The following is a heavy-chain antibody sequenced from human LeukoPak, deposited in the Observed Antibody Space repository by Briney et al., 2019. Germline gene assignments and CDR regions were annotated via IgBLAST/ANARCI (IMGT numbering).Heavy chain of an antibody. J-gene: IGHJ1*01. Sequence: GESLKISCKGSGYNFTNYWIGWVRQMPGKGLGCMGIIYPGDSDTRYSPSFQGQVTISADKSINTAYLQWSSLEASDTAMYYCARHFQPGLYDGSGYKGIYFQHWGQGTLVTASS. V-gene: IGHV5-51*01. D-gene: IGHD3-22*01. CDR3: ARHFQPGLYDGSGYKGIYFQH. CDR1: GYNFTNYW. CDR2: IYPGDSDT.